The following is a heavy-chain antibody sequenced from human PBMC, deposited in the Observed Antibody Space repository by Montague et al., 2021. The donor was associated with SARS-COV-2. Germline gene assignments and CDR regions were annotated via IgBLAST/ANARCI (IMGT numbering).Heavy chain of an antibody. V-gene: IGHV4-59*08. J-gene: IGHJ3*02. CDR3: ARTYYDILTGYYNRGAFDI. Sequence: SETLSLTCTVSGGSISSYYWSWIRQPPGKGLEWIGYIYYSGSTNYNPSLKSRVTISVDTSKNQFFLKLSSVTAADTAVYYCARTYYDILTGYYNRGAFDIWGQGTMVTASS. CDR2: IYYSGST. CDR1: GGSISSYY. D-gene: IGHD3-9*01.